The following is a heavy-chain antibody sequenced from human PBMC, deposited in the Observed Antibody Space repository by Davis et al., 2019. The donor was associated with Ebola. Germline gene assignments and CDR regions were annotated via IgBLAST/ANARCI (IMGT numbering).Heavy chain of an antibody. CDR2: ISGSGGST. V-gene: IGHV3-23*01. CDR1: GFTFSSYA. D-gene: IGHD1-26*01. CDR3: ATDDQRGSYCGY. Sequence: PGGSLRLSCAASGFTFSSYAMSWVRQAPGKGLEWVSAISGSGGSTYYADSVKGRFTISRDDSKNMLYLQMNSLKTEDTAVYYCATDDQRGSYCGYWGQGTLVTVSS. J-gene: IGHJ4*02.